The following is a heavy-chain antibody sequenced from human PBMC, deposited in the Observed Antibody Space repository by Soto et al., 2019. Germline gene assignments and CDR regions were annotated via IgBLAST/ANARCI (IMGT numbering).Heavy chain of an antibody. CDR2: IRSKAYGGTI. CDR3: TRNTEYYDFWSGYFPQTYYYGMDV. V-gene: IGHV3-49*03. J-gene: IGHJ6*02. CDR1: GFTFGDYA. D-gene: IGHD3-3*01. Sequence: PGGSLRLSCTASGFTFGDYAMSWFRQAPGKGLEWVGFIRSKAYGGTIEYAASVKGRFTISRDDSKSIAYLQMNSLKTEDTAVYYCTRNTEYYDFWSGYFPQTYYYGMDVWGQGTTVTVSS.